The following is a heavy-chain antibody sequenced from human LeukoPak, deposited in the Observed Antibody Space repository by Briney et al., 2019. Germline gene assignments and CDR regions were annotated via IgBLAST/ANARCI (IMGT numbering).Heavy chain of an antibody. CDR2: INHSGST. CDR1: GGSFSSYY. CDR3: ARVSVDSNGWYANWFDP. V-gene: IGHV4-34*01. J-gene: IGHJ5*02. D-gene: IGHD6-19*01. Sequence: SETLSLTCAVYGGSFSSYYWSWIRQPPGKGLEWIGEINHSGSTKYNPSLESRVTISADTSKNQFSLQLNSVTPEDTAVYYCARVSVDSNGWYANWFDPWGQGTLVTVSS.